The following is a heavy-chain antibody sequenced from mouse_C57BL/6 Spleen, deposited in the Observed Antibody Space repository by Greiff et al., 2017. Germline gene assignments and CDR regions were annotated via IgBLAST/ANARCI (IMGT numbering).Heavy chain of an antibody. D-gene: IGHD2-1*01. Sequence: DVKLVESGGGLVQPGGSMKLSCVASGFTFSNYWMNWVRQSPEKGLEWVAQIRLKSDNYATHYAESVKGRFTISRDDSKSSVYLQMNNLRAEDTGIYYCTGIYYGNYEVFDYWGQGTTLTVSS. J-gene: IGHJ2*01. V-gene: IGHV6-3*01. CDR1: GFTFSNYW. CDR3: TGIYYGNYEVFDY. CDR2: IRLKSDNYAT.